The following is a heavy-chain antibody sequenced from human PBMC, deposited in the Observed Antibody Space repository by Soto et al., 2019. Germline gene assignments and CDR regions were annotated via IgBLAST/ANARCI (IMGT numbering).Heavy chain of an antibody. V-gene: IGHV3-15*07. J-gene: IGHJ6*02. CDR1: GFTFSNAW. D-gene: IGHD3-3*01. CDR3: TTLSITIFGVVLMDV. CDR2: IKSKTDGGTT. Sequence: GGSLRLSCAASGFTFSNAWMSWVRQAPGKGLEWVGRIKSKTDGGTTDYAAPVKGRFTISRDDSKNTLYLQMNSLKTEDTAVYYCTTLSITIFGVVLMDVWGQGTTVTVS.